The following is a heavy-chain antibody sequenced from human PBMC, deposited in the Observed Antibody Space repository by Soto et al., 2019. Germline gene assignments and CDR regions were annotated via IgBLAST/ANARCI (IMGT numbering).Heavy chain of an antibody. CDR2: IYSAGDT. Sequence: EVQLVQSGGGLVQPGGSLRLSCAASGFTVTSNVMSWVRQAPGKGLEWVSVIYSAGDTNYADSVRGRFTFSRDISKNTLYLQMNSLRAEDTAVYYCARGLRGAIREKSLGYWGQGTLVTVS. D-gene: IGHD3-10*01. V-gene: IGHV3-53*02. CDR3: ARGLRGAIREKSLGY. J-gene: IGHJ4*02. CDR1: GFTVTSNV.